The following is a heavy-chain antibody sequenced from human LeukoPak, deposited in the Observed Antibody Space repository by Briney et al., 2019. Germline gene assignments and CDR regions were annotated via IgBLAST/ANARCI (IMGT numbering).Heavy chain of an antibody. CDR2: FDPEDGET. V-gene: IGHV1-24*01. CDR3: ATKVGTVTTLPSTTPIDY. Sequence: ASVKVSCKVSGYTLTELSMHWVRQAPGKGLEWMGGFDPEDGETIYAQKFQGRVTMTEDTSTDTAYMELSSLRSEDTAVYYCATKVGTVTTLPSTTPIDYWGQGTLVTVSS. CDR1: GYTLTELS. D-gene: IGHD4-17*01. J-gene: IGHJ4*02.